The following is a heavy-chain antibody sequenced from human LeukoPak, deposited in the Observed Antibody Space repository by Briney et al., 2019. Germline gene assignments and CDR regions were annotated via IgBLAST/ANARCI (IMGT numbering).Heavy chain of an antibody. CDR3: TPTSTDMDV. J-gene: IGHJ6*03. V-gene: IGHV3-73*01. CDR1: GFTFSGSA. D-gene: IGHD2-2*01. Sequence: GGSLRLSCAASGFTFSGSAMHWVRQASGKGLEWVGRIRSKANSYATAYAASVTGRFTISRDDSKNTAYLQMNSLKTEDTAVYYCTPTSTDMDVWGKGTTVTVSS. CDR2: IRSKANSYAT.